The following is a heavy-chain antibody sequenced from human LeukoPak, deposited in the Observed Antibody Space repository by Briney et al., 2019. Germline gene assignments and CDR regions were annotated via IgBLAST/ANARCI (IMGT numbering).Heavy chain of an antibody. J-gene: IGHJ4*02. CDR1: GDSVSNGNYY. Sequence: KPSETLSLTCTVSGDSVSNGNYYWSWLRQPAGNALEWIGYIYYTGKTYYNPSLEGRVTILVDTSRNHFSVKLSSVTAADTAVYYCARSQNSYGSGDYWSQGTLVTVSP. CDR3: ARSQNSYGSGDY. D-gene: IGHD3-10*01. CDR2: IYYTGKT. V-gene: IGHV4-61*03.